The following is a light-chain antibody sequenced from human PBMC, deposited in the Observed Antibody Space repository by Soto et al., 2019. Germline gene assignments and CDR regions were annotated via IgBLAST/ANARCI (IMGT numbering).Light chain of an antibody. CDR2: AAS. Sequence: DIQMTQSPSSLSSSVGDRVTITCRASQGISNYLAWYQQKPGKVPKLLISAASTLQSGVPSRFSGSGSGTDFTLTISSLQPEDVATYYCQKYDSAARTFGQGTKVDSK. CDR1: QGISNY. V-gene: IGKV1-27*01. J-gene: IGKJ1*01. CDR3: QKYDSAART.